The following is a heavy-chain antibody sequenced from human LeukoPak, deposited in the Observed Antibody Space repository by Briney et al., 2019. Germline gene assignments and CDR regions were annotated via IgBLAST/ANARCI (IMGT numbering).Heavy chain of an antibody. CDR3: ARDLNCSGGSCWERDYYYGMDV. J-gene: IGHJ6*02. CDR2: IYHGGST. Sequence: PSGTLSLTCAVSGGSISSSNWWSWVRQPPGKGLEWIGEIYHGGSTNYNPSLKSRVTISVDKSKNQFSLKLSSVTAADTAVYYCARDLNCSGGSCWERDYYYGMDVWGQGTTVTVSS. V-gene: IGHV4-4*02. D-gene: IGHD2-15*01. CDR1: GGSISSSNW.